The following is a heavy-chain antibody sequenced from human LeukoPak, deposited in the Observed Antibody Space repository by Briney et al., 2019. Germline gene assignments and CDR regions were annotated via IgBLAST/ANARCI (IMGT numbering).Heavy chain of an antibody. CDR2: INVDGTAE. J-gene: IGHJ3*02. V-gene: IGHV3-7*03. CDR1: GFTFSSYS. CDR3: ARDPYRFAFDI. D-gene: IGHD1-26*01. Sequence: GGSLRLSCAASGFTFSSYSMNWVRQTPGQGLEWVANINVDGTAEYYVDSVKGRFTISRDNAKNSLYLQMNSLRAEDTAVYYCARDPYRFAFDIWGQGTVVLVSS.